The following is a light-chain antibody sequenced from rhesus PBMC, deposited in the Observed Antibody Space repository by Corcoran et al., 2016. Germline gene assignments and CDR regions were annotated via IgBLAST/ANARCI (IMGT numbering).Light chain of an antibody. J-gene: IGKJ1*01. Sequence: DIQMTQSPSSLSASVGDRVTITCQASQSLSNYLNWYQQKPGKIPKLLIYRASSLQSGIPSRFSGIGSGTAFTLTISSLQPKDLATYYCQQGYSYPWTFGQGTKVEIK. CDR3: QQGYSYPWT. V-gene: IGKV1S9*01. CDR1: QSLSNY. CDR2: RAS.